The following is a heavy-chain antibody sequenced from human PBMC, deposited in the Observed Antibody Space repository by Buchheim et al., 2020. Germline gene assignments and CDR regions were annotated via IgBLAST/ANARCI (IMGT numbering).Heavy chain of an antibody. CDR3: AGHHTNSWFMS. J-gene: IGHJ4*02. Sequence: QLQLQESGPGLVKPSETLSLTCTVSGGSVTSSNYYGAWIRQPPGKGLEWIGSFYYDGKTYNHPSLKSRVTILVDTSKNQFSLSLGFVTTADTAVYYCAGHHTNSWFMSWGQG. CDR2: FYYDGKT. CDR1: GGSVTSSNYY. D-gene: IGHD6-13*01. V-gene: IGHV4-39*01.